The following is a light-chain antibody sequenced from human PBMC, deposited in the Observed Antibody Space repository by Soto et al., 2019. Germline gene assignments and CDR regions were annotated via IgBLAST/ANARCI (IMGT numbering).Light chain of an antibody. CDR3: RSYTSSRPHVV. Sequence: QSALTQPASVSGSPGQSITISCTGTSSDVGGYNYVSWYQQHPGKAPKLMIYEVSNRPSGVSNRFSGSKSGNTASLTISGLQAEDEAAFYCRSYTSSRPHVVFGGGTKLTVL. J-gene: IGLJ2*01. V-gene: IGLV2-14*01. CDR1: SSDVGGYNY. CDR2: EVS.